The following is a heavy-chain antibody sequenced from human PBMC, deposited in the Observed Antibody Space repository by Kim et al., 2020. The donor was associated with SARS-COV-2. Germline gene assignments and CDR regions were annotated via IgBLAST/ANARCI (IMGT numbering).Heavy chain of an antibody. CDR1: GYTFTSYG. J-gene: IGHJ5*02. D-gene: IGHD3-10*01. V-gene: IGHV1-18*01. CDR3: ARELGVRGVYWFDP. CDR2: ISAYNGNT. Sequence: ASVKVSCKASGYTFTSYGISWVRQAPGQGLEWMGWISAYNGNTNYAQKLQGRVTMTTDTSTSTAYMELRSLRSDDTAVYYCARELGVRGVYWFDPWGQGTLVTVSS.